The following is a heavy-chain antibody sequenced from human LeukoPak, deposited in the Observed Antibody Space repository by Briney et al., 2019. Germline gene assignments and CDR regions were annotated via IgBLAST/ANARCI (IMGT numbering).Heavy chain of an antibody. CDR2: INPKSGDT. V-gene: IGHV1-2*02. J-gene: IGHJ4*02. CDR3: ARGGEVCSSSSCYRGHDY. D-gene: IGHD2-2*01. Sequence: ASVKVPCKASGYTFTGYYMHWVRQAPGQGLEWMGWINPKSGDTTYQQKFQGRVTMTRDTSTNTAYMELSRLRSDDTAVDYWARGGEVCSSSSCYRGHDYWGQGTLVTVSS. CDR1: GYTFTGYY.